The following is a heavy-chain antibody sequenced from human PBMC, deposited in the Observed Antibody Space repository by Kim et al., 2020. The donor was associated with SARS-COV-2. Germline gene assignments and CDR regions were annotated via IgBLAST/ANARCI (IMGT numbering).Heavy chain of an antibody. D-gene: IGHD3-22*01. CDR1: GGSISSSSYY. CDR3: ARTVYYYDSSGYLANDAFDI. J-gene: IGHJ3*02. V-gene: IGHV4-39*07. Sequence: SETLSLTCTVSGGSISSSSYYWGWIRQPPGKGLEWIGSIYYSGSTYYNPSLKSRVTISVDTYKNQFSLKLSSVTAADTAVYYCARTVYYYDSSGYLANDAFDIWGQGTMVTVSS. CDR2: IYYSGST.